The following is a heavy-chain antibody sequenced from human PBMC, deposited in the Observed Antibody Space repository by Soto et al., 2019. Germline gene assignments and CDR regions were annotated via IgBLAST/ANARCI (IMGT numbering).Heavy chain of an antibody. Sequence: SVKVSCKASGGTFSSYAISWVRQAPGQGLEWMGGIIPIFGTANYAQKFQGRVTITADESTSTAYTELSSLRSEDTAVYYCARGTLDTAMNRYYYYGMDVWGQGTTVTVS. CDR3: ARGTLDTAMNRYYYYGMDV. J-gene: IGHJ6*02. CDR1: GGTFSSYA. V-gene: IGHV1-69*13. D-gene: IGHD5-18*01. CDR2: IIPIFGTA.